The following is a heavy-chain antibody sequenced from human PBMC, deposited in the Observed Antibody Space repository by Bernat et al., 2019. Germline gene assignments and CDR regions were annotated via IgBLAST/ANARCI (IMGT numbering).Heavy chain of an antibody. D-gene: IGHD3-3*01. CDR2: IIPIFGTA. Sequence: QVQLVQSGAEVKKPGSSVKVSCKASGDTFSSYAISWVRQALGQGLEWMGGIIPIFGTANYAQKFQGRVTITADESTSTAYMELSSLRSEDTAVYYCASAPPHTGIFGGMDVWGQGTTVTVSS. J-gene: IGHJ6*02. CDR1: GDTFSSYA. V-gene: IGHV1-69*12. CDR3: ASAPPHTGIFGGMDV.